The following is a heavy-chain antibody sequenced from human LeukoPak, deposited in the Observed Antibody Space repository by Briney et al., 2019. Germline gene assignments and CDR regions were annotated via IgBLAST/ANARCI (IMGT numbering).Heavy chain of an antibody. J-gene: IGHJ6*03. CDR1: GGTFSSYA. CDR2: IIPIFGTA. CDR3: ARGRYYDFWSGFYYYYMDV. D-gene: IGHD3-3*01. Sequence: SVKVSCKASGGTFSSYAISWVRQAPGQGLEWMGGIIPIFGTANYAQKFQGRVTITTDESTSTAYMELSSLRSEDTAVYYCARGRYYDFWSGFYYYYMDVWGKGTTVTVSS. V-gene: IGHV1-69*05.